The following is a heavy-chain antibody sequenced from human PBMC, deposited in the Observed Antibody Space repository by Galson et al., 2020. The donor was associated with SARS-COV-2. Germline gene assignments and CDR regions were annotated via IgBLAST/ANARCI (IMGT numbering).Heavy chain of an antibody. CDR2: MNPNSGNT. V-gene: IGHV1-8*01. J-gene: IGHJ5*02. Sequence: ASVTVTCKATGYTFTSFDINGVRQATTQGLVWMGWMNPNSGNTAYAQKFQGRVTMTRNTSISTAYMELSSLRSEDTAVYYCARVPKGYCSSTSCYTGGWFDPWGQGTLVTVSS. D-gene: IGHD2-2*02. CDR1: GYTFTSFD. CDR3: ARVPKGYCSSTSCYTGGWFDP.